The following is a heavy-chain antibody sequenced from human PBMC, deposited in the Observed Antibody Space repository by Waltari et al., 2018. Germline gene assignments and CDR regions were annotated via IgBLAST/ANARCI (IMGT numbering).Heavy chain of an antibody. V-gene: IGHV3-48*01. CDR2: ITSSTSTI. J-gene: IGHJ3*02. CDR1: GFTFSSYS. D-gene: IGHD1-26*01. Sequence: EVQLVESGGGLVQPGGSLRLSCAASGFTFSSYSMNWVRQAPGKGLVWVSYITSSTSTIYYSDSVKGRFTISRDNANNSLYLQMNSLRVEDTAVYYCARGRGAGRGAFDIWGQGTMVTVSS. CDR3: ARGRGAGRGAFDI.